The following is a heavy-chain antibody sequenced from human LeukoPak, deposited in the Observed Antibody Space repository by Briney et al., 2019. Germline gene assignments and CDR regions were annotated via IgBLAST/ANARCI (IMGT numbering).Heavy chain of an antibody. V-gene: IGHV3-30*18. CDR1: GFTFSSYG. CDR3: AKEATYYDFWSGYFLSGAFDY. CDR2: ISYDGSNK. J-gene: IGHJ4*02. Sequence: PGRSLRLSYAASGFTFSSYGMHWVRQAPGKGLEWVAVISYDGSNKYYADSVKGRFTISRDNSKNTLYLQMNSLRAEDTAVYYCAKEATYYDFWSGYFLSGAFDYWGQGTLVTVSS. D-gene: IGHD3-3*01.